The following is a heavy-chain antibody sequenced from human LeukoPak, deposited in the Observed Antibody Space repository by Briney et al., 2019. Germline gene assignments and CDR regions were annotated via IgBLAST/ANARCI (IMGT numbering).Heavy chain of an antibody. CDR1: GGSFSGYY. D-gene: IGHD4-23*01. J-gene: IGHJ4*02. V-gene: IGHV4-34*01. CDR2: INHSGST. CDR3: ARNGGNSDFDY. Sequence: SETLSLTCAVYGGSFSGYYWSWIRQPPGKGLEWIGEINHSGSTNYNPSLKSRVTISVDTSKNQFSLKLSSVTAADTAVYYCARNGGNSDFDYWGQGTLVTVSS.